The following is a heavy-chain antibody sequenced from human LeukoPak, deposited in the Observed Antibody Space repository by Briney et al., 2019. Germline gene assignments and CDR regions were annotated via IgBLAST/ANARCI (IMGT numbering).Heavy chain of an antibody. CDR1: GYTFTSYD. Sequence: GASVKVSCKASGYTFTSYDINWVRQAPGQGLEWMGWMNPNSGNTGYAQKFQGRVTMTRNTSISTAYMELSSLRSEDTAVYYCARVRNSGQQQSSWFDPWGQGTLVTVSS. V-gene: IGHV1-8*01. D-gene: IGHD6-13*01. CDR2: MNPNSGNT. CDR3: ARVRNSGQQQSSWFDP. J-gene: IGHJ5*02.